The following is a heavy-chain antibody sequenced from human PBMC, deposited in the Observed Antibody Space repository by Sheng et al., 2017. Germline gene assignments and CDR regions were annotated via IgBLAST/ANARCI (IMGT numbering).Heavy chain of an antibody. V-gene: IGHV3-23*04. CDR2: INSGGTRM. Sequence: EVQLVESGGDLVQPGGSLRLSCAASRFTFSNYTMSWVRQAPGKGLEWVSAINSGGTRMYYTDSVKGRFTISRDNSKNTLYLQMNSLRAEDSAVYYCAKELHDYGVEYWYFDLWGRGTLVTVSS. J-gene: IGHJ2*01. D-gene: IGHD4-17*01. CDR1: RFTFSNYT. CDR3: AKELHDYGVEYWYFDL.